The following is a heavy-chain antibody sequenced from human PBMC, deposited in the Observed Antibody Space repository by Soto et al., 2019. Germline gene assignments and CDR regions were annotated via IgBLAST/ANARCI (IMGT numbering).Heavy chain of an antibody. J-gene: IGHJ6*02. Sequence: ASVKVSCKASGYTFTSYAMHWVRHAPGQRLERLGWINAGSGNTKYSQKFQGRVTITRDTSARTAYMELSSLRSEDTAVYYCARGGYSMEWGPYCYHYYDMEGWGQGNTVTVAS. CDR1: GYTFTSYA. CDR3: ARGGYSMEWGPYCYHYYDMEG. D-gene: IGHD6-13*01. V-gene: IGHV1-3*01. CDR2: INAGSGNT.